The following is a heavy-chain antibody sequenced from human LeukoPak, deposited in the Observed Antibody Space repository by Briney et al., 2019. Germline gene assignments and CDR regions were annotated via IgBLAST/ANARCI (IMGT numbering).Heavy chain of an antibody. CDR3: ARVLVDTAMEHFDY. J-gene: IGHJ4*02. D-gene: IGHD5-18*01. CDR1: GFTFSSYS. CDR2: ISSSSSYI. V-gene: IGHV3-21*01. Sequence: GGSLILSCAASGFTFSSYSMNWVRQAPGKGLEWVSSISSSSSYIYYADSVKGRFTISRDNAKNSLYLQMKSLRAEDTAVYYCARVLVDTAMEHFDYWGQGTLVTVSS.